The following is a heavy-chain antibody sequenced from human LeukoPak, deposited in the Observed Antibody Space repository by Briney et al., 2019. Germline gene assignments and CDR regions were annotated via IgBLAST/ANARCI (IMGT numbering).Heavy chain of an antibody. CDR1: VGSISSYY. Sequence: SETLSLTGTVSVGSISSYYWSWFRQPPGKDLEGIGYIYYSGSANYNPSLKSRVTISVDTSKNQFSLKLSSVTAADTAVYYCARHSYGEYYHLDYWGQGTLVTVSS. CDR2: IYYSGSA. D-gene: IGHD3-10*01. V-gene: IGHV4-59*08. CDR3: ARHSYGEYYHLDY. J-gene: IGHJ4*02.